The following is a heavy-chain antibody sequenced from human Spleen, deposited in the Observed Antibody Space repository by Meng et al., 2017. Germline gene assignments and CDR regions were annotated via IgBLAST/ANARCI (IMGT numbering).Heavy chain of an antibody. CDR2: INPNSGGT. CDR3: ARDEDISAAGKLFGDY. D-gene: IGHD6-13*01. CDR1: RYTFTDYF. Sequence: ASVKVSCKASRYTFTDYFLHWVRQAPGQGLEWMGRINPNSGGTNYAQEFQGRVTMTRDTSISMAYMELRSLRSDDPAVYYCARDEDISAAGKLFGDYWGQGTLVTVSS. V-gene: IGHV1-2*06. J-gene: IGHJ4*02.